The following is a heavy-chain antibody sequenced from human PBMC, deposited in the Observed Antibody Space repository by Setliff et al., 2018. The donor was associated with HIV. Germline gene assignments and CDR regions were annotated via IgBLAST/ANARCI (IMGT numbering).Heavy chain of an antibody. Sequence: GGSLRLSCVASEFSFSSYTMSWVRQAPGKGLEWVSSIFGSGGRGHYIDSVEGRFTISRDNSKNTLYLQMSGLRAEDTALYYCAKSTEGRSGPHNAFHIWGQGTMVTVSS. CDR2: IFGSGGRG. CDR3: AKSTEGRSGPHNAFHI. V-gene: IGHV3-23*01. J-gene: IGHJ3*02. CDR1: EFSFSSYT. D-gene: IGHD3-10*01.